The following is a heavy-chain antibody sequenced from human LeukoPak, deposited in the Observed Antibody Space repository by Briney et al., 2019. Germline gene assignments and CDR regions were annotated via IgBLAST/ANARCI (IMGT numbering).Heavy chain of an antibody. D-gene: IGHD6-13*01. CDR3: ARPGIAGAGTAYSDY. CDR2: IKEDGTEK. J-gene: IGHJ4*02. Sequence: GGSLRLSCSASGFTFSAYWMTWVRQAPGQGLEWVANIKEDGTEKSYVDSVKGRFTISRDNAKNSMHLQMNSLRAEDTAVYYCARPGIAGAGTAYSDYWGQGTLVTVSS. V-gene: IGHV3-7*01. CDR1: GFTFSAYW.